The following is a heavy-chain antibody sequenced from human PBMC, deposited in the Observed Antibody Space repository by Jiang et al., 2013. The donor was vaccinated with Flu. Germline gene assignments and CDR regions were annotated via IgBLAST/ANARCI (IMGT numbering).Heavy chain of an antibody. CDR2: INHSGST. Sequence: LLKPSETLSLTCAVYGGSFSGYYWSWIRQPPGKGLEWIGEINHSGSTNYNPSLKSRVTISVDTSKNQFSLKLSSVTAADTAVYYCARGIAVAGTGFDPWGQGTLVTVSS. CDR3: ARGIAVAGTGFDP. J-gene: IGHJ5*02. D-gene: IGHD6-19*01. V-gene: IGHV4-34*01. CDR1: GGSFSGYY.